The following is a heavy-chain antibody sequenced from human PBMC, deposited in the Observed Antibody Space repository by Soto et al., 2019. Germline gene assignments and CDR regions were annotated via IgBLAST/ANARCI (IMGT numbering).Heavy chain of an antibody. V-gene: IGHV1-69*01. Sequence: QVQLVQSGAEVKKPGSSVKVSYKASGGTFSSYAISWVRQAPGQGLEWMGGIIPIFGTANYAQKFQGRVTITADESTSTAYMELSSLRSEDTAVYYCARDNRYCSSTSCYPYYYGMDVWGQGTTVTVSS. CDR1: GGTFSSYA. D-gene: IGHD2-2*01. J-gene: IGHJ6*02. CDR2: IIPIFGTA. CDR3: ARDNRYCSSTSCYPYYYGMDV.